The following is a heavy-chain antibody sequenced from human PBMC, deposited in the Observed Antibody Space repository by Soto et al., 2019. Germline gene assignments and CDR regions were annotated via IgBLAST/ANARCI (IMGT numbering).Heavy chain of an antibody. J-gene: IGHJ4*02. CDR2: IYYSGST. Sequence: PSETLSLTCTVSGGSISSYYWSWIRQPPGKGLEWIGYIYYSGSTNYNPSLKSRVTISVDTSKNQFSLKLSSVTAADTAVYYCARDGEWELPRGYYFDYWGQGTMVTVSS. V-gene: IGHV4-59*01. CDR1: GGSISSYY. D-gene: IGHD1-26*01. CDR3: ARDGEWELPRGYYFDY.